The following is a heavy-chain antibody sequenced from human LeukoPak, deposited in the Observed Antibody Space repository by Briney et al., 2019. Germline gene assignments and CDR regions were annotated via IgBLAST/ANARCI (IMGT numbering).Heavy chain of an antibody. CDR3: AKAPDYYDSSGYYYPENDFDY. V-gene: IGHV3-23*01. J-gene: IGHJ4*02. D-gene: IGHD3-22*01. CDR1: GFTFSSYA. CDR2: ISGSGGST. Sequence: GGSLRLSCAASGFTFSSYAMSWVRQAPGKGLEWVSAISGSGGSTYYADSVKGRFTISRDDSKNTLYLQMNSLRAEDTAVYYCAKAPDYYDSSGYYYPENDFDYWGQGTLVTVSS.